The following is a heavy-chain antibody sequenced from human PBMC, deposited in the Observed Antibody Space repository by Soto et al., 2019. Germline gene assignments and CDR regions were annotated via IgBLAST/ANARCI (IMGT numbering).Heavy chain of an antibody. D-gene: IGHD5-18*01. Sequence: EVQLVESGGGLVQPGGSLRLSCAASGFTVSSNYMSWVRQAPGKGLEWVAVIYSGGSAYYADSVKGRFTIFRDNSKYKLYLQRNSLRGEDTAVYYCARHEYSYGGCYFYYWGPGTLGTVSS. CDR2: IYSGGSA. V-gene: IGHV3-66*04. CDR3: ARHEYSYGGCYFYY. CDR1: GFTVSSNY. J-gene: IGHJ4*02.